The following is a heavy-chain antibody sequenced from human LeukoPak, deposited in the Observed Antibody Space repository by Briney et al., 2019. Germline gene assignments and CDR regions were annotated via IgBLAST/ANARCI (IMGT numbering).Heavy chain of an antibody. J-gene: IGHJ4*02. CDR1: GFTFSSFS. CDR3: ASSSGPFDY. Sequence: GGSLRLSCAASGFTFSSFSMNWVRQAPGKGLEWVSYIGGSSSAIYYADSVEGRFTISRDNAKNSLYLQMNSLRDDDTAVYYCASSSGPFDYWGQGTLVTVSS. V-gene: IGHV3-48*02. CDR2: IGGSSSAI. D-gene: IGHD3-22*01.